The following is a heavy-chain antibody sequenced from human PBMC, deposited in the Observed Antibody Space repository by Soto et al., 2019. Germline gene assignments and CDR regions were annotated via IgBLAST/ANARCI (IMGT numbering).Heavy chain of an antibody. CDR3: ASLPIWSGYVDY. D-gene: IGHD3-3*01. J-gene: IGHJ4*02. Sequence: PSETLSLTCAVSGGSISSSNWWSWVRQPPGKGLEWIGEIYHSGSTNYNPSLKSRVTISVDKSKNQFSLKLSSVTAADTAVYYCASLPIWSGYVDYWGQGTLVTVSS. CDR1: GGSISSSNW. V-gene: IGHV4-4*02. CDR2: IYHSGST.